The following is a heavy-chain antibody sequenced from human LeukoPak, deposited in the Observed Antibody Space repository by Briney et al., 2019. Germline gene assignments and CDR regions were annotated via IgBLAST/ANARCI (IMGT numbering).Heavy chain of an antibody. CDR1: GFTFSSYG. Sequence: GGSLRLSCAASGFTFSSYGMHWVRQAPGKGLEWVAFIRYDGSNKYYADSVKGRFTISRDNSKNTLYLQMNSLRAEDTAVYYCARAPLRFLEWLITFDIWGQGTMVTVSS. V-gene: IGHV3-30*02. D-gene: IGHD3-3*01. J-gene: IGHJ3*02. CDR2: IRYDGSNK. CDR3: ARAPLRFLEWLITFDI.